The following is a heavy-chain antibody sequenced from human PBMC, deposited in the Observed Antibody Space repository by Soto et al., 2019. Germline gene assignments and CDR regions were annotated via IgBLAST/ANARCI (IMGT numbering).Heavy chain of an antibody. CDR1: GFTVSSNY. CDR2: IYSGGST. Sequence: GGSLRLSCAASGFTVSSNYMSWVRQAPGKGLEWVSVIYSGGSTYYADSVKGRFTISRDNSKNTLYLQMNSLRAEDTAVYYCARDRRSGPPYYYYSPGMDVWGQGTTVTVSS. CDR3: ARDRRSGPPYYYYSPGMDV. V-gene: IGHV3-53*01. J-gene: IGHJ6*02.